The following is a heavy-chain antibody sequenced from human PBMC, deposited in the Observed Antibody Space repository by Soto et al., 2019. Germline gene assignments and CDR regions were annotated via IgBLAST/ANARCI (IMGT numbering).Heavy chain of an antibody. CDR3: ATDSSGYRTDYYYGMDV. V-gene: IGHV3-30*03. Sequence: QVQLVESGGGVVQPGRSLRLSCAASGFTFSSYGMHWVRQAPGKGLEWVAVISYDGSNKYYADSVKGRFTISRDNSKNTLYLQMNSLRAEDTAVYYCATDSSGYRTDYYYGMDVWGQGTTVTVSS. CDR1: GFTFSSYG. CDR2: ISYDGSNK. D-gene: IGHD3-3*01. J-gene: IGHJ6*02.